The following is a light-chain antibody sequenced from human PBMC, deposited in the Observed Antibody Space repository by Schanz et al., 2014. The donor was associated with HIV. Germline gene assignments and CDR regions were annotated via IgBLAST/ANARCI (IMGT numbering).Light chain of an antibody. Sequence: EIVMTQSPGTLSLSLGERATLSCRASQSISTCLAWYLQKPGQPPRLLIYDASKRATGIPARFSGSGSGTDFTLSISNLEPEDFGVYYCQQRSSWLTFGGGTKVEIK. CDR2: DAS. V-gene: IGKV3-11*01. CDR1: QSISTC. CDR3: QQRSSWLT. J-gene: IGKJ4*01.